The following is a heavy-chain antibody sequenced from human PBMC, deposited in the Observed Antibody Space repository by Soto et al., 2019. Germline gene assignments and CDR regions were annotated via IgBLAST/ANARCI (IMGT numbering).Heavy chain of an antibody. CDR1: GYSISSGYY. CDR3: AREAKGSGYYYYYYGMDV. Sequence: SETLSLTCTVSGYSISSGYYWGWIRQPPGKGLEWIGSIYHSGSTYYNPSLKSRVTISVDPSKNQFSLKLSSVTAADTAGYYCAREAKGSGYYYYYYGMDVWGQGTTVTVSS. CDR2: IYHSGST. J-gene: IGHJ6*02. V-gene: IGHV4-38-2*02. D-gene: IGHD3-3*01.